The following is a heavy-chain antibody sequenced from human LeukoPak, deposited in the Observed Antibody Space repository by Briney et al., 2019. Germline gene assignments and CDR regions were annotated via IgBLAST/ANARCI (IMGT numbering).Heavy chain of an antibody. CDR1: GFTFSSYA. CDR3: ARNENSGWGYFDY. D-gene: IGHD5-12*01. J-gene: IGHJ4*02. CDR2: ISGSGGST. Sequence: GGSLRLSCAASGFTFSSYAMSWVRQAPGKGLEWVSAISGSGGSTYYVGSVKGRFTISRDNSKDTLYLQMNSLRAEDTAVYYCARNENSGWGYFDYWGQGTLVTVSS. V-gene: IGHV3-23*01.